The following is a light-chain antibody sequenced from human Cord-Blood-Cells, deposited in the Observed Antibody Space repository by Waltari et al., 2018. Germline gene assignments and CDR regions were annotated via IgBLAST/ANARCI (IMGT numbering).Light chain of an antibody. CDR1: QSISSY. CDR3: QQSYSTPRVT. J-gene: IGKJ4*01. CDR2: AAS. Sequence: DIQMTQSPSSLSASVGDRVTITCRASQSISSYLNWYQQKPGKAPKLLIYAASSLQSVVPARFSCSGSGTDFTLTISSLQPEDFATYYCQQSYSTPRVTFGVGTKVEIK. V-gene: IGKV1-39*01.